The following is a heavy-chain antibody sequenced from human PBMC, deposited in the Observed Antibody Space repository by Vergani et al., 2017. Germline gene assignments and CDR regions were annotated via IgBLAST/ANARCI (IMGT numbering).Heavy chain of an antibody. Sequence: VQLLESGGGLVQPGRSLRLSCAASGFTFSSYAMHWVRQAPGKGLEWVAVISYDGSNKYYADSVKGRFTISRDNSKNTLYLQMNSLRAEDTAVYYCARDPEYCSSTSCYYGMDVWGQGTTVTVSS. J-gene: IGHJ6*02. CDR2: ISYDGSNK. CDR3: ARDPEYCSSTSCYYGMDV. D-gene: IGHD2-2*01. CDR1: GFTFSSYA. V-gene: IGHV3-30-3*01.